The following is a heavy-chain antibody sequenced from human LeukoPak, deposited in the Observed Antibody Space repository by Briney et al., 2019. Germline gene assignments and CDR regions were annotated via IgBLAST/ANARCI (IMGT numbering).Heavy chain of an antibody. Sequence: GGSLRLSCAASGITFSSYGMSWFRQAPGKGLEWVSSIGAPGDDTYYADSVKGRFTISRDNSMDRLYLQMSRLRDEDTAVYYCAKDSGSYSDDYWGQGTLVIVSS. CDR2: IGAPGDDT. CDR3: AKDSGSYSDDY. V-gene: IGHV3-23*01. J-gene: IGHJ4*02. CDR1: GITFSSYG. D-gene: IGHD1-26*01.